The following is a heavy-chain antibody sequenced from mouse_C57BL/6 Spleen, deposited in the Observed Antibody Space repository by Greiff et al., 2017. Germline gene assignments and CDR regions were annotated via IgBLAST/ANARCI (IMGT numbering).Heavy chain of an antibody. D-gene: IGHD1-1*01. J-gene: IGHJ3*01. Sequence: QVQLKQPGAELVMPGASVKLSCKASGYTFTSYWMHWVKQRPGQGLEWIGEIDPSDSYTNYNQKFKGKSTLTVDKSSSTAYMQLSSLTSEDSAVYYCARAAGSSPWFAYWGQGTLVTVSA. CDR1: GYTFTSYW. CDR2: IDPSDSYT. CDR3: ARAAGSSPWFAY. V-gene: IGHV1-69*01.